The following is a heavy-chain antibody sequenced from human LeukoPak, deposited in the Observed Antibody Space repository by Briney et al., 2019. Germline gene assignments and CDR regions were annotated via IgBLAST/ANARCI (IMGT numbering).Heavy chain of an antibody. CDR2: TYTSGTL. Sequence: SETLSLTCTVSGVSISDXYWXWIRQPAGXXXEWIGRTYTSGTLNXXPSLXGRXTMSVDTSKNQFSLKLRFVTAADTAVYYCARGGYYYDTSDWGQGALVTVSS. D-gene: IGHD3-22*01. J-gene: IGHJ4*02. CDR3: ARGGYYYDTSD. V-gene: IGHV4-4*07. CDR1: GVSISDXY.